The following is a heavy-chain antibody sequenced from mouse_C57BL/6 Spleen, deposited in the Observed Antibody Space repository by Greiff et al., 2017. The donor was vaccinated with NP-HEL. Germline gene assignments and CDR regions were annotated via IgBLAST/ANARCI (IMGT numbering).Heavy chain of an antibody. CDR2: IDPETGGT. CDR1: GYTFTDYE. J-gene: IGHJ3*01. Sequence: QVQLQQSGAELVRPGASVTLSCKASGYTFTDYEMHWVKQTPVHGLEWIGAIDPETGGTAYNQKFKGKAILTADKSSSTAYMELRSLTSEDSAVYYCTRRDTDGSSYSFAYWGQGTLVTVSA. V-gene: IGHV1-15*01. CDR3: TRRDTDGSSYSFAY. D-gene: IGHD1-1*01.